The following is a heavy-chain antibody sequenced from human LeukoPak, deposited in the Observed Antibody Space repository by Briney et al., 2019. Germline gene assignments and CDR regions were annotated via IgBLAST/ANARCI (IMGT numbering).Heavy chain of an antibody. D-gene: IGHD3-16*01. J-gene: IGHJ4*02. V-gene: IGHV1-69*05. CDR1: GGTFSSYA. Sequence: GASVKVPCKASGGTFSSYAISWVRQAPGQGLEWMGRIIPIFGTANYAQKFQGRVTITTDESTSTAYMELSSLRSEDTAVYYCARDGVMGLRLGELPEDYWGQGTLVTVSS. CDR3: ARDGVMGLRLGELPEDY. CDR2: IIPIFGTA.